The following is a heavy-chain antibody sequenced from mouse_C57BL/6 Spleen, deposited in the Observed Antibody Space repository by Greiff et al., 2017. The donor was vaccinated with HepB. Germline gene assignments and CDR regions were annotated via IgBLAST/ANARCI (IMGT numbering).Heavy chain of an antibody. Sequence: VKLQESGAELARPGASVKMSCKASGYTFTSYTMHWVKQRPGQGLEWIGYINPSSGYTKYNQKFKDKATLTADKSSSTAYMQLSSLTSEDSAVYYCARGDSNYGGDYWGQGTTLTVSS. D-gene: IGHD2-5*01. J-gene: IGHJ2*01. CDR1: GYTFTSYT. CDR2: INPSSGYT. CDR3: ARGDSNYGGDY. V-gene: IGHV1-4*01.